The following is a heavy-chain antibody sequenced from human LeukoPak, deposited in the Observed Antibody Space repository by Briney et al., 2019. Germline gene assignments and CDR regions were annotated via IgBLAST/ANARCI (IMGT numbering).Heavy chain of an antibody. CDR3: ARERAAYGQSPLFDY. CDR2: ISAYNGNT. D-gene: IGHD3-10*01. Sequence: ASVKVSCKASGYTFTSYGISWVRQAPGQGLEWMGWISAYNGNTNYAQKLQGRVTMTTDTSTSTAYMELRSLRSDDTAGYYCARERAAYGQSPLFDYWGQGTLVTVSS. J-gene: IGHJ4*02. CDR1: GYTFTSYG. V-gene: IGHV1-18*01.